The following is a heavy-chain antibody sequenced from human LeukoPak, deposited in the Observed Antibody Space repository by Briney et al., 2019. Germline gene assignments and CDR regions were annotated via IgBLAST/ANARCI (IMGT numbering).Heavy chain of an antibody. J-gene: IGHJ4*02. Sequence: PGGSLRLSCAASGFTVSRYYMTWVRQAPGKGLEWVSVIYSDERTDYADSVKGRFTISRDNSKNTLYLQMNSLRAEDTAVYYCASSHSSGWYYFDYWGQGTLVTVSS. CDR3: ASSHSSGWYYFDY. CDR1: GFTVSRYY. CDR2: IYSDERT. V-gene: IGHV3-53*05. D-gene: IGHD6-19*01.